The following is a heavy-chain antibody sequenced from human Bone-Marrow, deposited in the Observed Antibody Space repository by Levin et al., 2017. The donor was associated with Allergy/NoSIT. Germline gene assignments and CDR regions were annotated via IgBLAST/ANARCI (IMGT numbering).Heavy chain of an antibody. D-gene: IGHD1-1*01. V-gene: IGHV3-72*01. CDR1: GITFSDHH. Sequence: RGESLKISCAASGITFSDHHMDWVRQAPGKGLEWVGRIRNKANGYTTEYATSVEGRFVVSREDSRSSLFLQMNSLKTDDTAVYYCALTTQYNYVDYGLDVWGQGTTVTVSS. CDR3: ALTTQYNYVDYGLDV. J-gene: IGHJ6*02. CDR2: IRNKANGYTT.